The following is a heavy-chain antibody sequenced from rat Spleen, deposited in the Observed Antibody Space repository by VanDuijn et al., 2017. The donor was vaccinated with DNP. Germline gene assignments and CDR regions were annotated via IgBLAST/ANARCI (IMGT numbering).Heavy chain of an antibody. CDR1: GSTLGDYW. D-gene: IGHD1-1*01. J-gene: IGHJ3*01. CDR2: INSDGGST. CDR3: ASLLLPNWFTY. V-gene: IGHV5-58*01. Sequence: EVQLVETGGGLVRPGRSLRLSCVVSGSTLGDYWTFWVRQTPGKGLEWVASINSDGGSTYYPDSVRGRFTISRDNAENTVNLQMNSLRSEDTATYYCASLLLPNWFTYWGQGTLVTVSS.